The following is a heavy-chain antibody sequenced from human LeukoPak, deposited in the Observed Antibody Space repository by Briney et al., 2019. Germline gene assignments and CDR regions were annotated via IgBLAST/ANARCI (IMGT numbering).Heavy chain of an antibody. CDR1: GGSISSYY. D-gene: IGHD6-13*01. CDR2: IYCSGST. Sequence: SETLSLTCTVSGGSISSYYWSWIRQPPGKGLEWIGYIYCSGSTNYNPSLKSRVTISVDTSKNQFSLKLSSVTAADTAVYYCAKAGNRYSSSWYFRTNWFDPWGQGTLVTVSS. V-gene: IGHV4-59*01. CDR3: AKAGNRYSSSWYFRTNWFDP. J-gene: IGHJ5*02.